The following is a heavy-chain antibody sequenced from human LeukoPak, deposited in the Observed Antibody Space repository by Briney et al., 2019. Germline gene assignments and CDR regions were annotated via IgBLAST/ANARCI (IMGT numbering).Heavy chain of an antibody. V-gene: IGHV3-23*01. CDR1: GFTFSSYA. CDR2: LRGSGAST. J-gene: IGHJ4*02. CDR3: AKYLGKYNYGYSVLDY. D-gene: IGHD5-18*01. Sequence: GGSLRLSCAASGFTFSSYAMTWVRQAPGKGLEWVSSLRGSGASTFYADSVKGRFTISRDNSKNTLSLQMSSLRAEDTAVYFCAKYLGKYNYGYSVLDYWGQGTLVTVSS.